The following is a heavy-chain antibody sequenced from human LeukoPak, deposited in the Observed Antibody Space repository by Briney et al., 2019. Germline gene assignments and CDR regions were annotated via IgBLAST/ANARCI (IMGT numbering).Heavy chain of an antibody. Sequence: PSETLSLTCAVYGGSFSGYYWSWIRQPPGKGLEWIGEINHSGSTNYNPSLKSRVTISVDTSKNQFSLKLSSVTAADTTVYYCARTPGYDGFDPWGQGTLVTVSS. CDR2: INHSGST. D-gene: IGHD3-3*01. CDR3: ARTPGYDGFDP. V-gene: IGHV4-34*01. CDR1: GGSFSGYY. J-gene: IGHJ5*02.